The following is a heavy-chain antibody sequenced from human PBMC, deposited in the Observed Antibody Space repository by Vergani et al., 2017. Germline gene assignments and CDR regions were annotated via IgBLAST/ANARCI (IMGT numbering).Heavy chain of an antibody. V-gene: IGHV4-34*01. CDR3: ARHLRGYSYGVFDY. J-gene: IGHJ4*02. Sequence: QVQLQQWGAGLLKPSETLSLTCAVYGGSFSDCYWSWIRQPPGKGLEWIAEINHSGSTNYNPSLKSRVTISVDTSKNQFSLKLSSVTAADTAVYYCARHLRGYSYGVFDYWGQGREVTVSS. CDR2: INHSGST. CDR1: GGSFSDCY. D-gene: IGHD5-18*01.